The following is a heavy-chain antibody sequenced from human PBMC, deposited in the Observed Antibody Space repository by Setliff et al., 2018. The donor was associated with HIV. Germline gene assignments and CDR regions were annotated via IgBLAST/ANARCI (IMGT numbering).Heavy chain of an antibody. CDR3: AREAHGPGSLYANDIFDL. CDR2: INPNGGGT. V-gene: IGHV1-2*02. CDR1: GYTFSTYG. Sequence: ASVKVSCKASGYTFSTYGISWVRQAPGQGLEWMGWINPNGGGTNYARSFGGRVTMTMDTSIDTAYLEVTGLKYDDTAVYFCAREAHGPGSLYANDIFDLWGQGTLVTVSS. J-gene: IGHJ3*01. D-gene: IGHD3-10*01.